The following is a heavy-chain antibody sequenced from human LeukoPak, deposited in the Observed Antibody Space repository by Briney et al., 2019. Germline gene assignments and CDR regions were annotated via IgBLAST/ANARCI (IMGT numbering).Heavy chain of an antibody. CDR2: VKGDGSEK. CDR1: GFTFSSYG. V-gene: IGHV3-7*01. Sequence: GGSLRLSCAAPGFTFSSYGMSWVGLAPGKGLEWVANVKGDGSEKWYADSVKGRFTISRDNAQNSVHLQMNSLRAEDTAVYHCARDEYRSRWLHPWGQGTLVTVTS. CDR3: ARDEYRSRWLHP. J-gene: IGHJ5*02. D-gene: IGHD5-24*01.